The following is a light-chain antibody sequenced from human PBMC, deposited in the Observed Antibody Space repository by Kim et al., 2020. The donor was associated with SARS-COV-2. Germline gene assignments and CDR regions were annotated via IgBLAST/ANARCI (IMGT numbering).Light chain of an antibody. J-gene: IGKJ4*01. CDR1: QSISNY. CDR3: QQSRSTPLT. V-gene: IGKV1-39*01. Sequence: DIQMTQSPSSLSASVGDRVTITCRASQSISNYLNWYQQKPGKAPNLLIYAASSLQSSVPSRFSGTGSGTDFTLTISSLQPEDFATYFCQQSRSTPLTFGGGTKLEI. CDR2: AAS.